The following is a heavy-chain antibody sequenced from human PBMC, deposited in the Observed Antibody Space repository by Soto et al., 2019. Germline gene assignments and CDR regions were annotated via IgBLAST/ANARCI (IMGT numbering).Heavy chain of an antibody. D-gene: IGHD3-3*01. CDR1: GYTFTSYD. CDR2: MNPNSGNT. Sequence: ASVKVSCKASGYTFTSYDINWVRQATGQGLEWMGWMNPNSGNTGYAQKFQGRVTMTRNTSISTAYMELSSLRSEDTAVYHCARGDTYYDFWSGYRPYNWFDPWGQGTLVTVSS. V-gene: IGHV1-8*01. J-gene: IGHJ5*02. CDR3: ARGDTYYDFWSGYRPYNWFDP.